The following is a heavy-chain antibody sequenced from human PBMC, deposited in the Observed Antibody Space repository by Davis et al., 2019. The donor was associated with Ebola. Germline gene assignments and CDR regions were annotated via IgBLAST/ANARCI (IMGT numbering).Heavy chain of an antibody. CDR1: GGSVNSGSYY. D-gene: IGHD3-9*01. CDR2: IYYSGST. CDR3: ARGVRRYFDSRNDY. J-gene: IGHJ4*02. V-gene: IGHV4-39*07. Sequence: SETLSLTCTVSGGSVNSGSYYWGWVRQPPGKGLEWIGSIYYSGSTYYNPSLKSRVTITVDTSKKQFSLKLRSVTAADTAVYYCARGVRRYFDSRNDYWGQGTLVTVSS.